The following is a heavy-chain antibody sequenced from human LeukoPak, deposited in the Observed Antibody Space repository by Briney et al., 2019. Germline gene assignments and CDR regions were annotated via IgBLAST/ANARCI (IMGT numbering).Heavy chain of an antibody. Sequence: GGSLRLSCAASGFTFRSYAMHWVRQAPGKGLEWVAVISYDGSNKYYADSVKGRFTISRDNSKNTLYLQMNSLRAEDTAVYYCARDSRWRYSYGSFYFDYWGQGTLVTVSS. J-gene: IGHJ4*02. CDR2: ISYDGSNK. CDR3: ARDSRWRYSYGSFYFDY. CDR1: GFTFRSYA. D-gene: IGHD5-18*01. V-gene: IGHV3-30*04.